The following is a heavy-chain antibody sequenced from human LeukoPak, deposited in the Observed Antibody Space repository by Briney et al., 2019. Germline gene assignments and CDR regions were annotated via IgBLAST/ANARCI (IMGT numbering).Heavy chain of an antibody. CDR2: ISAYNGNT. V-gene: IGHV1-18*01. Sequence: ASVKVSCKASGYTFTSYGISWVRQAPGQGLEWMGWISAYNGNTNYAQKLQGRVTMTTDTSTSTAYMELRSLRSDDTAVYYCARTPRIAVAGTIDYWGQGTLVTVSS. CDR3: ARTPRIAVAGTIDY. CDR1: GYTFTSYG. D-gene: IGHD6-19*01. J-gene: IGHJ4*02.